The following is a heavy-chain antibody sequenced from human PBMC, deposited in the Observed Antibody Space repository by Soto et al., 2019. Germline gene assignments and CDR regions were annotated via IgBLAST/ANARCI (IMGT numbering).Heavy chain of an antibody. V-gene: IGHV3-30*18. J-gene: IGHJ6*02. D-gene: IGHD1-20*01. CDR2: ISNDGSNK. CDR1: GFTFSNYG. Sequence: GGSLRLSCAASGFTFSNYGMHWVRQAPGKGLEWVAVISNDGSNKYYADSVKGRFTISRDNSKNTLYLQVNSLRAEDTAVYYCAKSPNWNDGYYYYGMDVWGQGTTVTVSS. CDR3: AKSPNWNDGYYYYGMDV.